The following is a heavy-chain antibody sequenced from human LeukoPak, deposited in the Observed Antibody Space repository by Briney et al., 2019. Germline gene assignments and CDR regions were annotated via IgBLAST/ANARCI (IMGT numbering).Heavy chain of an antibody. Sequence: SETLSLTCTVSDGSISDSYWSWIRQSPGKGLEWIGYIFYTGFTHYNPSLESRVTISVDTSKKQFSLRLHSVTAADTAVYYCARDGNGGNSWGWFDPWGQGTLVTVSS. CDR2: IFYTGFT. D-gene: IGHD4-23*01. CDR3: ARDGNGGNSWGWFDP. J-gene: IGHJ5*02. CDR1: DGSISDSY. V-gene: IGHV4-59*01.